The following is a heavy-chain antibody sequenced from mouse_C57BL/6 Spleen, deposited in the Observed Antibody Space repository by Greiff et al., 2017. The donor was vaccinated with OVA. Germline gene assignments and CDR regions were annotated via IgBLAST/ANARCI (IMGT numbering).Heavy chain of an antibody. CDR3: TRERGDSSGYDAMDY. CDR1: GFTFSSYA. J-gene: IGHJ4*01. CDR2: ISSGGDYI. Sequence: EVQGVESGGGLVKPGGSLKLSCAASGFTFSSYAMSWVRQTPEKRLEWVAYISSGGDYIYYADTVKGRFTISRDNARNTLYLQMSSLKSEDTAMYYCTRERGDSSGYDAMDYWGQGTSVTVSS. V-gene: IGHV5-9-1*02. D-gene: IGHD3-2*02.